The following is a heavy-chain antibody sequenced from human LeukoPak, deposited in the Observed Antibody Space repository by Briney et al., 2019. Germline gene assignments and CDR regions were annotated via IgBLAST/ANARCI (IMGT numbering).Heavy chain of an antibody. D-gene: IGHD3-22*01. CDR2: ISVDNGNT. Sequence: ASVKVSCKASGYTFTSYGISWVRQAPGQGLEWMGWISVDNGNTKYAQKFQGRVTMTTETSTSTAYMELRSLRSDDTAVYYCARAGTYYFDTSGYLVYWGQGTLVTVSS. J-gene: IGHJ4*02. V-gene: IGHV1-18*01. CDR3: ARAGTYYFDTSGYLVY. CDR1: GYTFTSYG.